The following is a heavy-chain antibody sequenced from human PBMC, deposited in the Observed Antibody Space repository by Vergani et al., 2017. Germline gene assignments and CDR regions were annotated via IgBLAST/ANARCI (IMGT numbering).Heavy chain of an antibody. V-gene: IGHV1-8*02. CDR1: GGTFSSYA. D-gene: IGHD2-2*02. CDR2: MNPNSGNT. J-gene: IGHJ5*02. Sequence: QVQLVQSGAEVKKPGSSVKVSCKASGGTFSSYAISWVRQAPGQGLEWMGWMNPNSGNTGYAQKFQGRVTMTRNTSISTAYMELSSLRSEDTAVYYCARVVVPAAIGPGFDPWGQGTLVTVSS. CDR3: ARVVVPAAIGPGFDP.